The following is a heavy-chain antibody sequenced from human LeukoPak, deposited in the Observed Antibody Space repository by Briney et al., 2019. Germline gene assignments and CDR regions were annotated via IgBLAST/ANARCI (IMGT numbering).Heavy chain of an antibody. CDR2: IKQDGSEK. Sequence: PGGSLRLSCAASGFTFSSYWMSWVRQAPGKGLEWVANIKQDGSEKYYVGSVKGRFTISRDNAKNSLYLQMNSLRAEDTAVYCCASERLGELSFDYWGQGTLVTVSS. V-gene: IGHV3-7*01. J-gene: IGHJ4*02. D-gene: IGHD3-16*02. CDR1: GFTFSSYW. CDR3: ASERLGELSFDY.